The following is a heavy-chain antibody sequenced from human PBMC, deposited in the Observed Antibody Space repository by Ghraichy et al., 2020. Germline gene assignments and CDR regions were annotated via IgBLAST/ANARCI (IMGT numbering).Heavy chain of an antibody. V-gene: IGHV4-30-2*01. CDR2: IYHSGST. J-gene: IGHJ5*02. CDR3: ARGSGGDYNRFNWFDP. D-gene: IGHD4-17*01. Sequence: SETLSLTCAVSGGSISSGGYSWSWIRQPPGKGLEWIGYIYHSGSTYYNPSLKSRVTISVDRSKNQFSLKLSSVTAADTAVYYCARGSGGDYNRFNWFDPWGQGTLVTVSS. CDR1: GGSISSGGYS.